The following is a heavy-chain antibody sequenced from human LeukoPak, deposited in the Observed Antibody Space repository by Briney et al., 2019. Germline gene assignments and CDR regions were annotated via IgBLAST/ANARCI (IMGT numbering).Heavy chain of an antibody. D-gene: IGHD6-13*01. CDR3: AKGIAAAGSNY. CDR1: GFTFSSYA. CDR2: IRGSGGST. Sequence: GGSLRLSCAASGFTFSSYAMTWVRQAPGKGLEWVSSIRGSGGSTYNADSVKGRVTISRDNSKNTLYLQRNGLRAEDTAVYYCAKGIAAAGSNYWGQGTLVTVSS. J-gene: IGHJ4*02. V-gene: IGHV3-23*01.